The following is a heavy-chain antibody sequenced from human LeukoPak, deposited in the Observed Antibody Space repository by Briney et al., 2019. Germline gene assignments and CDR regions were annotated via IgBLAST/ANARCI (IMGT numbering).Heavy chain of an antibody. V-gene: IGHV1-46*01. J-gene: IGHJ5*02. CDR3: ARGVDILTGRNWLDP. CDR1: GYTFTSYY. Sequence: GASVKVSCKASGYTFTSYYMHWVRQAPGQGLEWMGIINPSGGSTSYAQKFQGRVTMTRDMSTSTVYMELSSLRSEDTAVYYCARGVDILTGRNWLDPWGQGTLVTVSS. D-gene: IGHD3-9*01. CDR2: INPSGGST.